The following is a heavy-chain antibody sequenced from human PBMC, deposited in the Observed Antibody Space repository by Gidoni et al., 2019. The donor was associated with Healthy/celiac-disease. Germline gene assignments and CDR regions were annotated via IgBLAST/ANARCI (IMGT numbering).Heavy chain of an antibody. J-gene: IGHJ4*02. Sequence: EVQLVESGGGLVQPGGSLRLSCAASGFTVSRNYMSWVRQAPGKGLEWVSVSYSGGSTYYADSVKGRFTISRDNSKNTLYLQMNSLRAEDTAVYYCAREAAGHGQNNRRNDYWGQGTLVTVSS. CDR1: GFTVSRNY. V-gene: IGHV3-66*01. CDR3: AREAAGHGQNNRRNDY. D-gene: IGHD6-13*01. CDR2: SYSGGST.